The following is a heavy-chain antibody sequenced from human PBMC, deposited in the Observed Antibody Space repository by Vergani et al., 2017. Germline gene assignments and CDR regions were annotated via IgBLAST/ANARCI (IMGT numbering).Heavy chain of an antibody. V-gene: IGHV4-59*01. CDR1: GGSISSYY. CDR3: ARLARGGSSPDY. CDR2: IYYSGST. D-gene: IGHD2-15*01. Sequence: QVQLQESGPGLVKPSETLSLTCTVSGGSISSYYWSWIRQPPGKGLEWIGYIYYSGSTNYKPSLKSRVTISVDTSKNQFSLKLSSVTAADTAVYYCARLARGGSSPDYWGQGTLVTVSS. J-gene: IGHJ4*02.